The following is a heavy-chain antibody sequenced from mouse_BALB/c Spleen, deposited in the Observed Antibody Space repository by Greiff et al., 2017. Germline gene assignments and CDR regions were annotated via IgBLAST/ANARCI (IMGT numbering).Heavy chain of an antibody. V-gene: IGHV1S81*02. D-gene: IGHD2-1*01. CDR3: ADYGNYVDY. CDR2: INPSNGLT. Sequence: QVQLQQPGAELVKPGASVKLSCKASGYTFTSYWMHWVKQRPGPGLEWIGDINPSNGLTNYNEKFKSKATLTVDKSSSTAYMQLSSLTSEDSAVYCGADYGNYVDYWGQGTTLTVSS. J-gene: IGHJ2*01. CDR1: GYTFTSYW.